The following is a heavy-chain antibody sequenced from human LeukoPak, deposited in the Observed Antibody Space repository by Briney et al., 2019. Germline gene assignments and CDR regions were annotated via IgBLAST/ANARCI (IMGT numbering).Heavy chain of an antibody. CDR2: MNPNSGNT. D-gene: IGHD6-19*01. V-gene: IGHV1-8*01. Sequence: ASVKVSCKASGYIFTSYDINWVRQATGQGLEWMGWMNPNSGNTGYAQKFQGRVTMTRNTSISTAYMELSSLRSEDTAVYYCATGPIAVAGSRTSGWFDPWGQGTLVTVSS. CDR3: ATGPIAVAGSRTSGWFDP. CDR1: GYIFTSYD. J-gene: IGHJ5*02.